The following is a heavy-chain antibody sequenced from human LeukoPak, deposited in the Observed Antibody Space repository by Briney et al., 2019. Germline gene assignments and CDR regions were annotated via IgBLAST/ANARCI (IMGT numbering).Heavy chain of an antibody. D-gene: IGHD3-10*01. V-gene: IGHV5-51*01. CDR2: IYLGGSDT. J-gene: IGHJ5*02. CDR3: ARGAPYYYGSGSYKQNWFDP. CDR1: GYSFTSYW. Sequence: GESLKISCKGSGYSFTSYWIGWVRQMPGEGLEWMGIIYLGGSDTRYGPSFQGQVTISADKSISTAYLQRSSLKASDTAMSYCARGAPYYYGSGSYKQNWFDPWGQGTLVTVSS.